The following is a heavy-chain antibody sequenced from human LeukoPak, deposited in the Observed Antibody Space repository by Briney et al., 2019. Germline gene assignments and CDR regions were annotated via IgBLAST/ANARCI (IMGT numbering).Heavy chain of an antibody. CDR3: ARRDPGIAVAGFDY. Sequence: SETLSLTCGISGDSIRRNYWSWIRQPPGKGLEWIGYIHYSGNTNYNPSLKSRVSISVDTSKNQFSLKLTSVTAADTAVYYCARRDPGIAVAGFDYWGQGTLVTVSS. CDR1: GDSIRRNY. J-gene: IGHJ4*02. D-gene: IGHD6-19*01. CDR2: IHYSGNT. V-gene: IGHV4-59*08.